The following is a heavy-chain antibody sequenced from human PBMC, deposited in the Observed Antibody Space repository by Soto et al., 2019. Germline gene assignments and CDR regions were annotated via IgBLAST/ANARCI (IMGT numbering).Heavy chain of an antibody. CDR2: ISGSGGST. CDR1: GFTFSSYA. J-gene: IGHJ4*02. D-gene: IGHD1-1*01. Sequence: PVWSLRLSCAASGFTFSSYAMSWVRQAPGKGLEWVSAISGSGGSTYYADSVKGRFTISRDNSKNTLYLQMNSLRAEDTAVYYCAKSFAERMERPALMSFDYWGQGTLVTVSS. CDR3: AKSFAERMERPALMSFDY. V-gene: IGHV3-23*01.